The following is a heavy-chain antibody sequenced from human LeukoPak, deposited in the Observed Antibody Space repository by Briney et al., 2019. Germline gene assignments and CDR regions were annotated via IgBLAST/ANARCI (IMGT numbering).Heavy chain of an antibody. CDR2: IYYSGTT. J-gene: IGHJ6*03. V-gene: IGHV4-39*07. D-gene: IGHD6-19*01. CDR3: ARRDSSGLRKNYYYYYMDV. CDR1: GGSISSRTYY. Sequence: SETLSLTCTVSGGSISSRTYYWGWIRQPPGKGLEWIGCIYYSGTTYYNPSLKSRVTISVDTSKDQFSLKLSSVTAADTAVYYCARRDSSGLRKNYYYYYMDVWGKGTTVTISS.